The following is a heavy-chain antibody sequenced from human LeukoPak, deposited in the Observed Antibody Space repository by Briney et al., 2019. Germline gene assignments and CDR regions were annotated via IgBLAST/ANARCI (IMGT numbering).Heavy chain of an antibody. CDR2: IYYSGST. CDR1: GGSISSGGYY. CDR3: ARGASGYYSTGFDY. V-gene: IGHV4-31*03. J-gene: IGHJ4*02. Sequence: KPSQTLSLTCTVSGGSISSGGYYWSWIRQHPEKGLEWIGYIYYSGSTYYNPSLKSRVTISVDTSKNQFSLKLSSVTAADTAVYYCARGASGYYSTGFDYWGRGTLVTVSS. D-gene: IGHD3-22*01.